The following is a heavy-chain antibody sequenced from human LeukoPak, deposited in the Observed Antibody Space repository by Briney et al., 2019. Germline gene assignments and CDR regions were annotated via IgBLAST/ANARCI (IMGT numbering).Heavy chain of an antibody. D-gene: IGHD2-2*01. J-gene: IGHJ6*02. CDR1: DYTFTSYG. V-gene: IGHV1-18*01. CDR2: ISAYNGNT. CDR3: ARDCSSTSCYAYYYYYGMDV. Sequence: GASVKVSCKASDYTFTSYGISWVRQAPGQGLEWMGWISAYNGNTNYAQKLQGRVTMTTDTSTSTAYMELRSLRSDDTAVYYCARDCSSTSCYAYYYYYGMDVWGQGTTVTVSS.